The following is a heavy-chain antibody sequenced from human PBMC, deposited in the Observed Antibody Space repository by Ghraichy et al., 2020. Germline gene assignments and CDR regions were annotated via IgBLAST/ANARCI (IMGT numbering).Heavy chain of an antibody. Sequence: SETLSLTCTVSGGSINSYYWSWIRQPPGKGLEWIGYIYYSGSTNYNPSLKSRVTISVDTSKNQFSLKLSSVTAADTAVYYCARGVYDRSSLGPFDYSGPGTLVTVSA. CDR3: ARGVYDRSSLGPFDY. J-gene: IGHJ4*02. CDR1: GGSINSYY. V-gene: IGHV4-59*08. CDR2: IYYSGST. D-gene: IGHD3-22*01.